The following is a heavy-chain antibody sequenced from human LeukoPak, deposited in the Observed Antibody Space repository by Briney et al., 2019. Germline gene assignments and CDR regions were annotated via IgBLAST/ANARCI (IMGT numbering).Heavy chain of an antibody. CDR3: AKDATHGDGYWEFDS. Sequence: GGSLRLSCAASGFTFNNYALSWVRQAPGKGLEWVSGILQSAGSTYYADSVKGRFTISRDNSKNTLYLQMNSLRVEDTAIYYCAKDATHGDGYWEFDSWGQGTLVTVSS. CDR1: GFTFNNYA. J-gene: IGHJ4*02. CDR2: ILQSAGST. D-gene: IGHD5-24*01. V-gene: IGHV3-23*01.